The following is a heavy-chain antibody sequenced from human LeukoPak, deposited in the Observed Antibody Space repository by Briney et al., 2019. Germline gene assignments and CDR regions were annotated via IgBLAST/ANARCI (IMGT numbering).Heavy chain of an antibody. J-gene: IGHJ4*02. V-gene: IGHV1-69*06. D-gene: IGHD6-19*01. CDR1: GGTFSSYA. CDR2: IIPIFGTA. Sequence: GASVKVSCKASGGTFSSYAISWVRQAPGQGLEWMGGIIPIFGTANYAQKFQGRVTITADKSTSTAYMELSSLRSEDTAVYYCARDRYSSGWYHFDYWGQGTLVTVSS. CDR3: ARDRYSSGWYHFDY.